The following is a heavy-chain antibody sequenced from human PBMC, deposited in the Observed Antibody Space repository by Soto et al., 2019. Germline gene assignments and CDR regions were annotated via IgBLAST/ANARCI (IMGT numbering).Heavy chain of an antibody. Sequence: GESLKISCKGVGYKFGSAWIGWVRQMPGKGLEWMGIIKPGTSDIRYSPSCRGHVTISADEAVSTAYLQWSSLKASDTAMYYCARQLSHSCDSWGQAPLVTVSS. CDR3: ARQLSHSCDS. V-gene: IGHV5-51*01. J-gene: IGHJ4*02. CDR1: GYKFGSAW. CDR2: IKPGTSDI. D-gene: IGHD4-4*01.